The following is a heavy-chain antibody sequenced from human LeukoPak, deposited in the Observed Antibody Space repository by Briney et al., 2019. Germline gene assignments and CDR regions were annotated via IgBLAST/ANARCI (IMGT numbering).Heavy chain of an antibody. CDR1: GFTFSSYW. CDR2: IKQDGSEK. CDR3: AKDRSSDWFDQGYFDY. V-gene: IGHV3-7*05. D-gene: IGHD6-19*01. J-gene: IGHJ4*02. Sequence: GGSLRLSCAASGFTFSSYWMSWVRQAPGKGLEWVANIKQDGSEKYYVDSVKGRITISRDNAKNSLYLQMTSLRAEDTAVYYCAKDRSSDWFDQGYFDYWGQGTLVTVSS.